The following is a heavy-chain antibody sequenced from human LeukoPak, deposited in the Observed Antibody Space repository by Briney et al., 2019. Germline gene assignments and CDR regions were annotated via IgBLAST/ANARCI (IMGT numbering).Heavy chain of an antibody. D-gene: IGHD6-13*01. Sequence: ASVTVSCKVSGYTLTELSMHWVRQAPGKGLEWMGGFDPEDGETIYAQKFQGRVTMTEDTSTDTAYMELSSLRSEDTAVYYCATGLAGIAAALMWGQGTLVTVSS. CDR1: GYTLTELS. V-gene: IGHV1-24*01. CDR2: FDPEDGET. CDR3: ATGLAGIAAALM. J-gene: IGHJ4*02.